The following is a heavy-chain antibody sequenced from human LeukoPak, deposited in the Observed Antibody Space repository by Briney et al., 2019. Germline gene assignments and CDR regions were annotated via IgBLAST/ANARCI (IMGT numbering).Heavy chain of an antibody. CDR1: GISINSHY. V-gene: IGHV4-4*09. J-gene: IGHJ4*02. CDR2: ISGSGRT. Sequence: SETLSLTCTVSGISINSHYLNWIRQPPGKRLEWIGHISGSGRTNYNPSLKSRVTMSVGTSKRQFSLNLKSLTAADTAVYYCVVSPNQDFFDYWGQGPLVTVSS. CDR3: VVSPNQDFFDY.